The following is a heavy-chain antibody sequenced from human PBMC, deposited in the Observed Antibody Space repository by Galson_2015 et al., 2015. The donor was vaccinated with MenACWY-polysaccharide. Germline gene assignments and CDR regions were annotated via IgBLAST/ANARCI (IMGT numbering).Heavy chain of an antibody. J-gene: IGHJ4*02. CDR2: MNPNSGNS. Sequence: SVKVSCKASGYTVTNYDINWVRQAPGQGLEWMAWMNPNSGNSGYAQKFHGRVTLTKDKSINTAYLELSSLRSEDTAMYYCARPFGDFDYWGQGTLVTVSS. CDR1: GYTVTNYD. D-gene: IGHD3-10*01. V-gene: IGHV1-8*01. CDR3: ARPFGDFDY.